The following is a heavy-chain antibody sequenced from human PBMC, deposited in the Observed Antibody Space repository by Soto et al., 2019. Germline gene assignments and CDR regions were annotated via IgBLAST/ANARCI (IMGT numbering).Heavy chain of an antibody. CDR3: ARVRGYCSGGSCYDSHFDY. Sequence: SETLSLTCTVSGGSISSYYWSWIRQPPGKGLEWIGYIYYSGSTNYNPSLKSRVTISVDTSKNQFSLKLSSVTAADTAVYYCARVRGYCSGGSCYDSHFDYWGQGTLVTVSS. CDR2: IYYSGST. D-gene: IGHD2-15*01. CDR1: GGSISSYY. V-gene: IGHV4-59*01. J-gene: IGHJ4*02.